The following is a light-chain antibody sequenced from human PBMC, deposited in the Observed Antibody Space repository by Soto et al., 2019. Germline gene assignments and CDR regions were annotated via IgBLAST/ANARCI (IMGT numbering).Light chain of an antibody. J-gene: IGKJ5*01. V-gene: IGKV3-15*01. CDR2: GAS. CDR1: QSVNSN. Sequence: EIVMTQSPATLSVSPVERATLSCRASQSVNSNLAWYQLKPGQAPRLLVYGASTRATGIPPRFSGSGSGTDFTLNISRLEPEDFVVYYCQQYGSLPITFGQGTRLEIK. CDR3: QQYGSLPIT.